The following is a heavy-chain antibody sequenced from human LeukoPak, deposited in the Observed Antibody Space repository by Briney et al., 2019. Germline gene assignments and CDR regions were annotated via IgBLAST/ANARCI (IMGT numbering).Heavy chain of an antibody. J-gene: IGHJ5*02. CDR2: INHSGST. D-gene: IGHD6-19*01. CDR1: GGSFSGYY. Sequence: SETLSLTCAVYGGSFSGYYWSWIRQPPGKGLEWIGEINHSGSTNYNPSLKSRVTISVDTSKNQFPLKLSSVTAADTAVYYCARGASGWYFTTYNWFDPWGQGTLVTVSS. V-gene: IGHV4-34*01. CDR3: ARGASGWYFTTYNWFDP.